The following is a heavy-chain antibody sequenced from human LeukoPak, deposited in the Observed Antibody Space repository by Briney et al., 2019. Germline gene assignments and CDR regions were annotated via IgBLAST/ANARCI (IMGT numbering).Heavy chain of an antibody. V-gene: IGHV3-30*04. CDR3: AKDFWSGYLKYYFDS. Sequence: GGSLRLSCAASGFTFSSYAMHWVRQAPGKGLEWVAVISYDGSNKYYADSVKGRFTISRDNSKNTLYLQMDRLRAEDTAVYYCAKDFWSGYLKYYFDSWGQGTLVTVSS. CDR2: ISYDGSNK. J-gene: IGHJ4*02. CDR1: GFTFSSYA. D-gene: IGHD3-3*01.